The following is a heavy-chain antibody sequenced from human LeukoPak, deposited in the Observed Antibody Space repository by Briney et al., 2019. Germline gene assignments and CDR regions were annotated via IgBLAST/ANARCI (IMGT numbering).Heavy chain of an antibody. CDR3: ASGGPYYYDSSGYLGYVY. CDR1: GGTFSSYA. CDR2: IIPIFGTA. Sequence: PGRSLRLSCAASGGTFSSYAISWVRQAPGQGLEWMGGIIPIFGTANYAQKFQGRVTITADESTSTAYMELSSLRSEDTAVYYCASGGPYYYDSSGYLGYVYWGQGTLVTVSS. J-gene: IGHJ4*02. D-gene: IGHD3-22*01. V-gene: IGHV1-69*01.